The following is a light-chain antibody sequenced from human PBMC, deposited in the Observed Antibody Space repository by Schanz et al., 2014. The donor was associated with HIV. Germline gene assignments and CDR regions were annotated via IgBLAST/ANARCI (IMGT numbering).Light chain of an antibody. CDR2: GAS. Sequence: EIVLTQSPGTLSLSPGERVTLSCRASQSVSSYLAWYQQKPGQAPRLLIYGASRRATGIPDRFSGGGSGTDFTLTISRLEPEDFAVYYCQQSGDSGGTFGGGTKVDMK. CDR1: QSVSSY. J-gene: IGKJ4*01. V-gene: IGKV3-20*01. CDR3: QQSGDSGGT.